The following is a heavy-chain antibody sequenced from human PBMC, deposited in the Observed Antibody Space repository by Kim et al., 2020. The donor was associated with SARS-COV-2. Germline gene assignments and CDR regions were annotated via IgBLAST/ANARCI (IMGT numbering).Heavy chain of an antibody. J-gene: IGHJ4*02. CDR3: AKDRGLRGCADY. CDR1: GFTFSTYG. D-gene: IGHD2-8*01. V-gene: IGHV3-30*18. Sequence: GGSLRLSCAASGFTFSTYGMHWVRQAPGKGLEWVAVISYDGSNKYYADSVKGRFTISRDNSKNTLYLQMNSLRAEDTAVYYCAKDRGLRGCADYWGQGTL. CDR2: ISYDGSNK.